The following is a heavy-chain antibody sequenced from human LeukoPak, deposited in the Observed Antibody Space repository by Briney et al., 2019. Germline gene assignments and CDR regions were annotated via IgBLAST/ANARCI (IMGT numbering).Heavy chain of an antibody. CDR1: GFTFSSYA. V-gene: IGHV3-23*01. D-gene: IGHD1-26*01. CDR2: ISGSGGST. Sequence: GGSLRLSCAASGFTFSSYAMSGVRQAPGKGLEWVSAISGSGGSTYHADSVKGRFTISRDNSKNTLYLQMNSLRAEDTAVYYCAKGRNQWELLPEFDYWGQGTLVTVSS. CDR3: AKGRNQWELLPEFDY. J-gene: IGHJ4*02.